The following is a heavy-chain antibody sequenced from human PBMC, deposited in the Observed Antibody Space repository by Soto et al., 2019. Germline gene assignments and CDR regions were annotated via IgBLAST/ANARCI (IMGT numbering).Heavy chain of an antibody. V-gene: IGHV4-39*01. CDR3: ARYYYGSGSYYNNWFDP. CDR2: IYYSGNT. CDR1: GGSISSNNYY. J-gene: IGHJ5*02. D-gene: IGHD3-10*01. Sequence: SETLSLTCTVSGGSISSNNYYWGWIRQPPGKGLEWIGSIYYSGNTYCNPSLKSRVTISVDTSKSQFSLKLSSVTAADTAVYYCARYYYGSGSYYNNWFDPWGQGTLVTVSS.